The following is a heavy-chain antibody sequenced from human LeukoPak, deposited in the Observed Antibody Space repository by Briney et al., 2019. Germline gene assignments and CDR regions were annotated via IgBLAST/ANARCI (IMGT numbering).Heavy chain of an antibody. CDR1: GYTFTAYW. Sequence: GESLRISCQGSGYTFTAYWIGWVRQMPGKGLEWVGIIQHGCTDTRHSPSFQGQVTISADKSITTAYLQWSSLKASDTAMYYCGRHQHSGSYGDFDIWGQGTMVTVSS. J-gene: IGHJ3*02. CDR2: IQHGCTDT. D-gene: IGHD1-26*01. V-gene: IGHV5-51*01. CDR3: GRHQHSGSYGDFDI.